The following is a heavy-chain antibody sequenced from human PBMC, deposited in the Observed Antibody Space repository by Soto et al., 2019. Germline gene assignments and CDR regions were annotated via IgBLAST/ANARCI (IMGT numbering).Heavy chain of an antibody. J-gene: IGHJ4*02. V-gene: IGHV6-1*01. CDR2: TYYRSKWYS. CDR1: GDSVSSTSAA. Sequence: SQTLSLTCAISGDSVSSTSAAWSWIRQPPSRGLEWLGRTYYRSKWYSDYAVSVKSRITINPDTSTSTAYMELRSLRSDDTAVYYCARRVGHYYWGQGTLVTVSS. D-gene: IGHD2-2*01. CDR3: ARRVGHYY.